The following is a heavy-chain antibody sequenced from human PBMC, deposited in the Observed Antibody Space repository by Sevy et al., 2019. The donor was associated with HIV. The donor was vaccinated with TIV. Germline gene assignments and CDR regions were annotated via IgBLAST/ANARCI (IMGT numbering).Heavy chain of an antibody. D-gene: IGHD5-12*01. CDR2: ISYDGSNK. CDR3: AKDEARGYGYYYYGMDV. V-gene: IGHV3-30*18. J-gene: IGHJ6*02. CDR1: GFTFSSYG. Sequence: GGSLRLSCAASGFTFSSYGMHWVRQAPGKGLEWVAVISYDGSNKYYADSVKGRFTISRDNSKNTLYLQMNSLTAEDTAVYYCAKDEARGYGYYYYGMDVWGQGTTVTVSS.